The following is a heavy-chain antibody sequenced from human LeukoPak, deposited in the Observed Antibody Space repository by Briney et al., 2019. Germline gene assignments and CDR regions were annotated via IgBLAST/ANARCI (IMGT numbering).Heavy chain of an antibody. J-gene: IGHJ3*02. V-gene: IGHV3-21*01. CDR1: GFTFSSYS. CDR2: ISSSSSYI. Sequence: GGSLRLSCAASGFTFSSYSMNWVRQAPGKGLEWVSSISSSSSYIYYADSVKGRFTISRDNAKNSLYLQMNSLRAEDTAVYYCARDGGKDAFDIWGQGTMVTVSS. CDR3: ARDGGKDAFDI. D-gene: IGHD3-3*01.